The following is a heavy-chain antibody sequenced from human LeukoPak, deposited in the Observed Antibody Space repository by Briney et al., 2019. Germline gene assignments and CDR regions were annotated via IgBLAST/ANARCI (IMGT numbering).Heavy chain of an antibody. CDR3: ARERYCSSTSCRWFDP. J-gene: IGHJ5*02. V-gene: IGHV4-30-4*08. CDR1: GGSLSSGSYY. Sequence: SETLSLTCTVSGGSLSSGSYYWRWVRQPPGKGLEWIGYIYYSGSTYYNPSLKSRVTISVDTSKNQFSLKLSSVTAADTAVYYCARERYCSSTSCRWFDPWGQGTLVTVSS. CDR2: IYYSGST. D-gene: IGHD2-2*01.